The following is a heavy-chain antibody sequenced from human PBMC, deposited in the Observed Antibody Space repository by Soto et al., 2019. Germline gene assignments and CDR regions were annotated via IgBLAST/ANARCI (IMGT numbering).Heavy chain of an antibody. V-gene: IGHV3-21*06. CDR2: ITRSSSYI. Sequence: EVQLVESGGGPVKPGGSLRLSCAASGFAFNTYRMNWVRQAPGKGLEWVAFITRSSSYIYYADSVRGRFTLSRDNAKNSLYLQMNSLRAEETAIYYCARDDGWVILDSWGQGTLVTVSS. D-gene: IGHD2-21*01. J-gene: IGHJ4*02. CDR1: GFAFNTYR. CDR3: ARDDGWVILDS.